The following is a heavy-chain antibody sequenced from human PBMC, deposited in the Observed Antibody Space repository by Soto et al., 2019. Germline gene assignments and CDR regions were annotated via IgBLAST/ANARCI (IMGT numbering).Heavy chain of an antibody. J-gene: IGHJ3*02. CDR3: ARHSGYSYGHDAFDI. CDR2: IYYSGST. V-gene: IGHV4-59*08. D-gene: IGHD5-18*01. Sequence: PSETLSLTCTVSGGSISSYYWSWIRQPPGKGLEWIGYIYYSGSTNYNPSLKSRVTISVDTSKNQFSLKLSSVTAADTAVYYCARHSGYSYGHDAFDIWGQGTMVTVSS. CDR1: GGSISSYY.